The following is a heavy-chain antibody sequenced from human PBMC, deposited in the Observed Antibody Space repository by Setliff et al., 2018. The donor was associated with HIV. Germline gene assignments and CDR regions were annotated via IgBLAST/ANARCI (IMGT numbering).Heavy chain of an antibody. CDR1: GGSFSGYY. CDR2: INHSGST. V-gene: IGHV4-34*01. Sequence: SETLSLTCAVYGGSFSGYYWSWIRQPPGKGLEWIGEINHSGSTNYNPSLKSRVTISVDTSKNQFSLQLTSATAADTAVYYCVNPSGAMGDFDSWGQGTLVTVSS. D-gene: IGHD3-16*01. CDR3: VNPSGAMGDFDS. J-gene: IGHJ4*02.